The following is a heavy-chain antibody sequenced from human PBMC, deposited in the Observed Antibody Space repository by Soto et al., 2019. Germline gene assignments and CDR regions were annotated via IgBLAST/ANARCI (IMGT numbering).Heavy chain of an antibody. V-gene: IGHV3-48*03. D-gene: IGHD6-13*01. CDR1: GFTFSSYE. Sequence: GGSLRLSCATSGFTFSSYEMNWVRQAPGKGLEWVSYISSSGSTIYYADSVKGRFTISRDNAKNSLYLQMDSLRAEDTAVYYCARDQEAGSFFPYYYGMDVWGQGTTVTVPS. CDR2: ISSSGSTI. J-gene: IGHJ6*02. CDR3: ARDQEAGSFFPYYYGMDV.